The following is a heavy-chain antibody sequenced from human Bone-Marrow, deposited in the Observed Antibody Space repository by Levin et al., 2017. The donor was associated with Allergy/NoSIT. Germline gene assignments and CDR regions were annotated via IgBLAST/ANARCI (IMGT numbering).Heavy chain of an antibody. V-gene: IGHV2-5*02. CDR1: GFSLTTHGVG. J-gene: IGHJ3*01. CDR3: AHFYYDDSGTFSGNAFDV. CDR2: IYWDDDK. Sequence: SGPTLVKPTQTLTLTCSFSGFSLTTHGVGVGWIRQPPGKALEWLALIYWDDDKRYSPSLKTRLTITKDTSKNHVVLTMTDMDPVDTGTFYCAHFYYDDSGTFSGNAFDVWGQGAMVTVSS. D-gene: IGHD3-22*01.